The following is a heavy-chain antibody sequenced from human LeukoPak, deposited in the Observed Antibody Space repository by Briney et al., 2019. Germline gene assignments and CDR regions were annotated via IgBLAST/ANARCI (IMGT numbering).Heavy chain of an antibody. V-gene: IGHV4-59*01. Sequence: SETLSLTCTVSGGSISSYYWSWIRQPPGKGLEWIGYIYYSGSANYNPSLKSRVTIPVDTSENQFSLKLSSVTAADTAVYYCASSGSLLMDVWGQGTTVTVSS. CDR2: IYYSGSA. CDR1: GGSISSYY. D-gene: IGHD1-26*01. CDR3: ASSGSLLMDV. J-gene: IGHJ6*02.